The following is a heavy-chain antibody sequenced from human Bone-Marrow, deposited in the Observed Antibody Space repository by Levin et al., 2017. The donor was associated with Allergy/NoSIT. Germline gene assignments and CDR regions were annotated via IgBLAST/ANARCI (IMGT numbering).Heavy chain of an antibody. CDR2: IYSGGST. V-gene: IGHV3-66*01. CDR3: ARTTPGKLSRVRYDYYGMDV. J-gene: IGHJ6*02. D-gene: IGHD3-10*01. Sequence: GGSLRLSCAASGFTVSSNYMSWVRQAPGKGLEWVSVIYSGGSTYYADSVKGRFTISRDNSKNTLYLQMNSLRAEDTAVYYCARTTPGKLSRVRYDYYGMDVWGQGTTVTVSS. CDR1: GFTVSSNY.